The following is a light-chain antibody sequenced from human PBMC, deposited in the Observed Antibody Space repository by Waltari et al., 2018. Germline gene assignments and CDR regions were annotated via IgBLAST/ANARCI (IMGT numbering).Light chain of an antibody. J-gene: IGKJ2*01. CDR1: QGIRNA. CDR3: LQHNNYPYT. CDR2: SAS. V-gene: IGKV1-17*01. Sequence: DIQMTQSPSSLSASVGDRVTITCRASQGIRNALGWYQQKPGKAPKRLIYSASILQSGVPSRFSGSRSGTEFTLTINTLQPEDFAIYFCLQHNNYPYTFGQGTKLEIK.